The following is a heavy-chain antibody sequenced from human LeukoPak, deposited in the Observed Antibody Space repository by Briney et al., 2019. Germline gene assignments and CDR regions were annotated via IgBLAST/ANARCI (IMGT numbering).Heavy chain of an antibody. CDR2: IRSKAYGGTT. V-gene: IGHV3-49*04. CDR3: TRDENSGGSYGTVPTNAEYFQH. CDR1: GFTFGDYA. J-gene: IGHJ1*01. D-gene: IGHD2-15*01. Sequence: RPGGSLRLSCTASGFTFGDYAMSWVRQAPGKGLEWVGFIRSKAYGGTTEYAASVKGRFTISRDDSKSIAYLQMNSLKTEDTAVYYCTRDENSGGSYGTVPTNAEYFQHWGQGTLVTVSS.